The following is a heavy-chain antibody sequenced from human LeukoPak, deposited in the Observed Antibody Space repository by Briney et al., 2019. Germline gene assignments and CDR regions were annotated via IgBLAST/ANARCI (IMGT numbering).Heavy chain of an antibody. CDR3: ARETQLGEWIPDRIDY. Sequence: KPGGSLRLSCAASGFTFSTYWMNWVRQAPGKGLEWVSSISSSSSYIYYADSVKGRFTISRDNAKNSLYLQMNSLRAEDTAVYYCARETQLGEWIPDRIDYWGQGTLVTVSS. CDR1: GFTFSTYW. J-gene: IGHJ4*02. D-gene: IGHD3-16*01. V-gene: IGHV3-21*01. CDR2: ISSSSSYI.